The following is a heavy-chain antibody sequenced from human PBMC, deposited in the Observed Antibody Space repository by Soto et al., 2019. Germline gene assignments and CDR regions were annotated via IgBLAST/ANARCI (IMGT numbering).Heavy chain of an antibody. CDR2: ISGSGGST. D-gene: IGHD3-3*01. CDR3: VWSPSTYYDFWSGYSPFYY. Sequence: GGSLRLSCAASGFTFSSYDMSWVRQAPGKGLEWVSAISGSGGSTYYADSVKGRFTISRDNSKNTLYLQMNSLRAEDTAVYYCVWSPSTYYDFWSGYSPFYYWGQGTLVTVSS. J-gene: IGHJ4*02. V-gene: IGHV3-23*01. CDR1: GFTFSSYD.